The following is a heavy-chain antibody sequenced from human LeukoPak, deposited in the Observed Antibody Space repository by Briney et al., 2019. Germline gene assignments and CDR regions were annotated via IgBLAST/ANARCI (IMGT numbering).Heavy chain of an antibody. J-gene: IGHJ4*02. CDR1: EFTFSNYA. V-gene: IGHV3-23*01. CDR2: ISGGGGGT. Sequence: GGSLRLSCAASEFTFSNYAMSWVRQAPGKGLEWVSAISGGGGGTYYADSVKGRFTISRDNSKSTLYLQMNSLRADDTAVYYCAKDGGYGSGSYYPDYWGQGTLVTVSS. CDR3: AKDGGYGSGSYYPDY. D-gene: IGHD3-10*01.